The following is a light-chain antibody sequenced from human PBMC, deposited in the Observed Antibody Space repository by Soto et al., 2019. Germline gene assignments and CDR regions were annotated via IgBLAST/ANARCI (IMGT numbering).Light chain of an antibody. V-gene: IGKV1-6*01. CDR2: AAS. CDR1: QGIRND. CDR3: LQDYNYPRT. J-gene: IGKJ1*01. Sequence: AIQMTQSPSSLSASVGDRVTITCRASQGIRNDLGWFQQKPGKAPKLLVYAASSLQSGVPSRFSGSGSGTDFTLTISSLQPEDFATYYCLQDYNYPRTFGQGTKVEIK.